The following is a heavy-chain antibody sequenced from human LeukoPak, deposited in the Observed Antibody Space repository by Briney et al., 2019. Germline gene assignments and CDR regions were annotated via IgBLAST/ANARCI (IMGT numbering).Heavy chain of an antibody. J-gene: IGHJ4*02. Sequence: GGSLRLSCAASGFTFSNYGMHWVRQAPGKGLEWVAVISYDGDNKYYADSVKGRFTISRDNSKNTLYLQMNSLRAEDTAVYYCAKDRLTGLGYGPAFDYRGQGTLVTVSS. CDR2: ISYDGDNK. CDR1: GFTFSNYG. V-gene: IGHV3-30*18. D-gene: IGHD5-18*01. CDR3: AKDRLTGLGYGPAFDY.